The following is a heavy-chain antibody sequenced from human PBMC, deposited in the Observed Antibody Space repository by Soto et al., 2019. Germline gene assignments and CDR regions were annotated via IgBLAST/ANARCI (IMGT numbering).Heavy chain of an antibody. J-gene: IGHJ5*02. D-gene: IGHD3-3*01. CDR1: GGSISSGGYY. CDR2: IYYSGST. CDR3: ARAQFNDFWSGSLLIPGWFDP. Sequence: SETLSLTCTVSGGSISSGGYYWSWIRQHPGKGLEWIGHIYYSGSTYYNPSLKSRVTISVDTSKNQFSLKLSSVTAADTAVYYCARAQFNDFWSGSLLIPGWFDPWGQGTLFTVPS. V-gene: IGHV4-31*03.